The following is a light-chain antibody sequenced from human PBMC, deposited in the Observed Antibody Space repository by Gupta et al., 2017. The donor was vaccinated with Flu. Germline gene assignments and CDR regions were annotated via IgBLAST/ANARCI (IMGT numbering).Light chain of an antibody. V-gene: IGKV3-20*01. CDR3: QQYGSSRT. J-gene: IGKJ1*01. CDR1: QSVSSSY. Sequence: QSVSSSYLAWYQQKPGQAPRLLIYGASSRATGIPDRFSGSGSGTDFTLTISRLEPEDFAVYYCQQYGSSRTFGQGTKVEIK. CDR2: GAS.